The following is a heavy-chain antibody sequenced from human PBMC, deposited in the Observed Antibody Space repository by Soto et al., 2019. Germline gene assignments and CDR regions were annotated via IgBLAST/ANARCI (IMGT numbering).Heavy chain of an antibody. CDR1: GGTFSSYT. V-gene: IGHV1-69*02. Sequence: QVQLVQSGAEVKKPGSSVKVSCKASGGTFSSYTISWVRQAPGQGLEWMGRIIPILGIANYAQKFQGRVTITADKSTSTAYMELSSLKSEDTSVYSCATISLGPFDYWVQGTLVPVSS. D-gene: IGHD7-27*01. J-gene: IGHJ4*02. CDR3: ATISLGPFDY. CDR2: IIPILGIA.